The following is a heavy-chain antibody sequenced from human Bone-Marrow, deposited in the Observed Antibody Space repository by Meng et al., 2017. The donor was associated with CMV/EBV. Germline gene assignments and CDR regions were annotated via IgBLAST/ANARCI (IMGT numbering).Heavy chain of an antibody. CDR3: ARDLGQTMPAY. D-gene: IGHD2-2*01. Sequence: GESLKISCAASGFTFSDYYMSWIRQAPGKGLEWVSYISSSGSTIYYADSVKGRFTISRDNAKNSLYLQMNSLRAEDTAVYYCARDLGQTMPAYWGQGTLVTVSS. J-gene: IGHJ4*02. V-gene: IGHV3-11*04. CDR1: GFTFSDYY. CDR2: ISSSGSTI.